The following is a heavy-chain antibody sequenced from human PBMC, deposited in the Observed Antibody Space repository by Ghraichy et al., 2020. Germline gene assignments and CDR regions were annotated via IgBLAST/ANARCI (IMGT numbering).Heavy chain of an antibody. V-gene: IGHV3-23*01. CDR2: IRGSGGST. CDR3: AKIFVYYDSSGYFDAFDI. CDR1: GFTFSSYA. J-gene: IGHJ3*02. D-gene: IGHD3-22*01. Sequence: GESLNISCAASGFTFSSYAMSWVRQAPGKGLEWVSAIRGSGGSTYYADSVKGRFTISRDNSKNTLYLQMNSLRAEDTAVYYCAKIFVYYDSSGYFDAFDIWGQGTMVTVSA.